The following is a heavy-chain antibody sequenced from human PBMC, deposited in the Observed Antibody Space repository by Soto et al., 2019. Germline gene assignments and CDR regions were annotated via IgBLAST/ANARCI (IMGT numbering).Heavy chain of an antibody. J-gene: IGHJ6*02. V-gene: IGHV3-21*01. Sequence: GGSLRLSCAASGFTFSSYSMNWVRQAPGKGLEWVSSISSSSSYIYYADSVKGRFTISRDNAKNSLYLQMNSLRAEDTAVYYCARAVRCSGGSCYSDYYYGMDVWGQGTTVTVSS. CDR1: GFTFSSYS. D-gene: IGHD2-15*01. CDR2: ISSSSSYI. CDR3: ARAVRCSGGSCYSDYYYGMDV.